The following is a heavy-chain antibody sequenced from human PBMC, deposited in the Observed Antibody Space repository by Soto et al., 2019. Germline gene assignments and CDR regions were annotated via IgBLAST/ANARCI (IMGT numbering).Heavy chain of an antibody. CDR3: AKVPVRGPGVY. CDR2: ISYDGSNK. CDR1: GFTFSSYG. Sequence: QVQLVESGGGVVQPGRSLRLSCAASGFTFSSYGMHWVRQAPGKGLEWVAVISYDGSNKYYADSVKGRFTISRDNSKNTLYLQMNSLRAEDTAVYYCAKVPVRGPGVYWGQGTLVTVSS. D-gene: IGHD3-10*01. J-gene: IGHJ4*02. V-gene: IGHV3-30*18.